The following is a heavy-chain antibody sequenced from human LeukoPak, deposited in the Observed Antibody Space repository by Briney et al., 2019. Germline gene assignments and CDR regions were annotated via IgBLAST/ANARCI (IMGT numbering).Heavy chain of an antibody. CDR3: ARDLSSGSYSAFDI. CDR1: GFTFSSYE. D-gene: IGHD1-26*01. J-gene: IGHJ3*02. CDR2: TSSSGSTI. Sequence: PGGSLRLSCAASGFTFSSYEMNWVRQAPGKGLEWVSYTSSSGSTIYYADSVKGRFTISRDNAKNSLYLQMNSLRAEDTAVYYCARDLSSGSYSAFDIWGQGTMVTVSS. V-gene: IGHV3-48*03.